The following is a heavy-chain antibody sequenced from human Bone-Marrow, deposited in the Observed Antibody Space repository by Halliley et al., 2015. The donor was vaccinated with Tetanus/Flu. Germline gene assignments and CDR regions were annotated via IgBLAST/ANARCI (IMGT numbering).Heavy chain of an antibody. CDR2: IYSNGAT. CDR3: ARHPGGFDVYYYGMDV. V-gene: IGHV4-59*08. Sequence: IGYIYSNGATIYNPPLSSRVTISVDTSRNQLSLKVRSVTAGDTAVYYCARHPGGFDVYYYGMDVWGQGTTVTVSS. J-gene: IGHJ6*02. D-gene: IGHD3-9*01.